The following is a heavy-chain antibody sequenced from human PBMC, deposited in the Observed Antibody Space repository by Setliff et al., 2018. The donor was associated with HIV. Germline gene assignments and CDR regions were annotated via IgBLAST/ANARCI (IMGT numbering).Heavy chain of an antibody. V-gene: IGHV1-2*02. CDR3: ARDTMVVVSRFDY. Sequence: ASVKVSCKASGYTFTGYYMHWVRQAPGQGLEWMGWINPNSGGTNYAQKFQGRVTMTTDTSTNTAYMELRSLTSDDTAVYYCARDTMVVVSRFDYWGQGTLVTVSS. CDR1: GYTFTGYY. CDR2: INPNSGGT. J-gene: IGHJ4*02. D-gene: IGHD2-21*01.